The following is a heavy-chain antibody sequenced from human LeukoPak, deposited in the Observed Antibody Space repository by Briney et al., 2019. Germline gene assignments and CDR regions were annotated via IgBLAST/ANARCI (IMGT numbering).Heavy chain of an antibody. Sequence: GASVKVSCKASGYTFTSYDINWVRQATGQGLEWMGWMNPNSGNTGYAQKFQGRVTITRNTSISTAYMELSSLRSEDTAVYYCARLRDHRRGCSSTSCYSLEPYYYYYMDVWGKGAKVTVSS. CDR1: GYTFTSYD. CDR2: MNPNSGNT. CDR3: ARLRDHRRGCSSTSCYSLEPYYYYYMDV. D-gene: IGHD2-2*02. V-gene: IGHV1-8*03. J-gene: IGHJ6*03.